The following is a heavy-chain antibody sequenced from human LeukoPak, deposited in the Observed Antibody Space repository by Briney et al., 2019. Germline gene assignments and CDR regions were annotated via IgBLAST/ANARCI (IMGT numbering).Heavy chain of an antibody. Sequence: PGGSLRLSCAASGFNVTNYAMHWVRQAPGKGLEWVAVISYDGSNKYYADSVKGRFTISRDNSKNTLYLQMNSLRAEDTAVYYCARGSSSGWYSDRFDYWGQGTLVTVSS. CDR3: ARGSSSGWYSDRFDY. V-gene: IGHV3-30*04. CDR2: ISYDGSNK. J-gene: IGHJ4*02. D-gene: IGHD6-19*01. CDR1: GFNVTNYA.